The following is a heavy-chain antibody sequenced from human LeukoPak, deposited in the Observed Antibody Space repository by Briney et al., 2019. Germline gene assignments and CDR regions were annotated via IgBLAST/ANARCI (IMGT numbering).Heavy chain of an antibody. CDR3: ARKVGDY. D-gene: IGHD3-16*01. CDR2: INQDASVS. CDR1: GFTFSDYW. Sequence: PGGSLRLSCAASGFTFSDYWMSWVRPAPGQGLEWVANINQDASVSHYIDSVKGRFTISRDNAKNSLFLQMNRLRAEDTALYYCARKVGDYWGQGTLVTVSS. V-gene: IGHV3-7*01. J-gene: IGHJ4*02.